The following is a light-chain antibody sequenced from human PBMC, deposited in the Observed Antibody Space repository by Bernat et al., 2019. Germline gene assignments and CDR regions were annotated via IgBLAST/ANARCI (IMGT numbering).Light chain of an antibody. V-gene: IGKV3-11*01. CDR2: DVS. Sequence: EIVLTQAPDTLSLSPGETATLSCRASQNINDYLGWYQQKPGQAPRLLIYDVSNRAAGIPDRFSGSGSGTDFTLSINSLEPEDFAVYYCQHRSSWPLTFGGGTTVEI. CDR1: QNINDY. J-gene: IGKJ4*01. CDR3: QHRSSWPLT.